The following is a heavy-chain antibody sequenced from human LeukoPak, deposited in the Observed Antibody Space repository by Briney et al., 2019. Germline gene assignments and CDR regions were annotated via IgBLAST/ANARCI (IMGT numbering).Heavy chain of an antibody. CDR2: ISGSAYNT. CDR3: AKHSGSYFIYYVDS. Sequence: GGSLRLSCAASGFTFSSYGMSWVRQAPGKGLEWVSTISGSAYNTYYADSVKGRFTISRDNSANTLYLQMNSLRAEDTALYYCAKHSGSYFIYYVDSWGQGTLVTVSP. D-gene: IGHD1-26*01. J-gene: IGHJ4*02. CDR1: GFTFSSYG. V-gene: IGHV3-23*01.